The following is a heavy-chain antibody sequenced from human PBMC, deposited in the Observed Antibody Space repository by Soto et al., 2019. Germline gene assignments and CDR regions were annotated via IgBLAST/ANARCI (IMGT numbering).Heavy chain of an antibody. CDR3: AKGTSSTWKNFDY. CDR1: GFTFSSYA. CDR2: ISPSGAAT. V-gene: IGHV3-23*01. J-gene: IGHJ4*02. Sequence: GGSLRLSCAASGFTFSSYAMIWVRRAPGKELEWVATISPSGAATYYPDSVKGRFAISRDNSKNTLYLQLSSLTADDTAVYYCAKGTSSTWKNFDYSGQGTLVTVSS. D-gene: IGHD1-1*01.